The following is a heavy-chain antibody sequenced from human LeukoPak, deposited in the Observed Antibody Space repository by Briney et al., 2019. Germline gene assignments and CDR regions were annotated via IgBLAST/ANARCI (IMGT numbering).Heavy chain of an antibody. CDR3: GKTTTGYSSGRYPGWPVDY. V-gene: IGHV3-23*01. D-gene: IGHD6-19*01. CDR2: IFGSGGSA. Sequence: GGSLRLSCAASGFTFNNYAMYWVRQAPGEGLEWVSGIFGSGGSAHYADSVKGRFTISRDNSKNTVYLQMDSLRVEDTAVYYCGKTTTGYSSGRYPGWPVDYWGQGTLFTVSS. J-gene: IGHJ4*02. CDR1: GFTFNNYA.